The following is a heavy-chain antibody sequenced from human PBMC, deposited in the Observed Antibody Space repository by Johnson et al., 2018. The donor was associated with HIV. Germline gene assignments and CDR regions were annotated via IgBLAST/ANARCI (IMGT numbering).Heavy chain of an antibody. D-gene: IGHD1-14*01. Sequence: QVQPVESGGGVVQPGGSLRLSCAASGFTFSNYGMHWVRQAPGKGLEWVAFIRYDGSNKYYADSVKGRFTISRDNSKNTLYLQMNSLGAEDTAVYYCARDGMAATKANIWGQGTMVTVSS. V-gene: IGHV3-30*02. J-gene: IGHJ3*02. CDR2: IRYDGSNK. CDR3: ARDGMAATKANI. CDR1: GFTFSNYG.